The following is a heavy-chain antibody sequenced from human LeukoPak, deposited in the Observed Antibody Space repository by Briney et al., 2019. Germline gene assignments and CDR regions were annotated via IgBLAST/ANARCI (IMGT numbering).Heavy chain of an antibody. V-gene: IGHV4-59*12. CDR2: IYYSGST. CDR3: ARRGYYDASDY. J-gene: IGHJ4*02. D-gene: IGHD3-22*01. CDR1: GGSISSYY. Sequence: PSETLSLTCTVSGGSISSYYWSWIRQPPGKGLEWIGYIYYSGSTKYNPSLKSRVTISVDTSERQFSLKLSSVTAADTAVYYCARRGYYDASDYWGQGTLVTVSS.